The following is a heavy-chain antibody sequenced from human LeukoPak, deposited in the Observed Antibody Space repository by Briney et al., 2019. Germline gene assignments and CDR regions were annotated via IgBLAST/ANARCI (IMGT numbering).Heavy chain of an antibody. CDR3: TKSTEYWYYGMDV. D-gene: IGHD2-8*02. CDR2: IGANVGST. CDR1: GFTFSTFA. J-gene: IGHJ6*02. Sequence: PGGSPRLSCVASGFTFSTFAMYWLRQAPGKGLEWVSAIGANVGSTSYADSVRGRFTISRDNSRNTLYLQMSSLRTDDTATYYCTKSTEYWYYGMDVWGQGTTVTVSS. V-gene: IGHV3-23*01.